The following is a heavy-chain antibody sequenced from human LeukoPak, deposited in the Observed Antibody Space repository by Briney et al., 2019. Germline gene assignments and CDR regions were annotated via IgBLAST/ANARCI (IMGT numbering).Heavy chain of an antibody. CDR3: ARHGKWPTKGGFDY. D-gene: IGHD1-26*01. CDR2: IYYSGST. V-gene: IGHV4-39*01. J-gene: IGHJ4*02. Sequence: SETLSLTCTVAGGSLSSSSFYWGWIRQSPGRGLDWIGTIYYSGSTNYNPSLKSRVTISVDTSKNQFSLKLSSVTAADTAVYYCARHGKWPTKGGFDYWGQGTLVTVSS. CDR1: GGSLSSSSFY.